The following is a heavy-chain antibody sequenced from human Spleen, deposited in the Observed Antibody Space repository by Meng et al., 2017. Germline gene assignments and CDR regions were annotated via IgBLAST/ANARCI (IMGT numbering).Heavy chain of an antibody. CDR3: ASHSSGWSAHWYFDL. CDR2: INSDTSST. D-gene: IGHD6-19*01. J-gene: IGHJ2*01. CDR1: GFTFRTYW. Sequence: GGSLRLSCAASGFTFRTYWMHWVRQAPGKGLVWVSRINSDTSSTNYADSVKGRFTISRDNAKNTLYLQMNSLRVDDTAVYYCASHSSGWSAHWYFDLWGRGTLVTVSS. V-gene: IGHV3-74*01.